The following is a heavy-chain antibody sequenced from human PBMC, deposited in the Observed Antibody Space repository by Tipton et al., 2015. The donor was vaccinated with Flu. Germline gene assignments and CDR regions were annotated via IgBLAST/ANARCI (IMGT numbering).Heavy chain of an antibody. J-gene: IGHJ4*02. Sequence: TLSLTCSVSDYSIVSDYYWGWVRQTPGKGLEWIGNIYHTGSTYYNPSLRGRVTISLDTSKNQFSLRLSSVTAADTAVYYCARGSDFWSGYYGDWGQGTLVTVSS. D-gene: IGHD3-3*01. CDR3: ARGSDFWSGYYGD. CDR2: IYHTGST. V-gene: IGHV4-38-2*02. CDR1: DYSIVSDYY.